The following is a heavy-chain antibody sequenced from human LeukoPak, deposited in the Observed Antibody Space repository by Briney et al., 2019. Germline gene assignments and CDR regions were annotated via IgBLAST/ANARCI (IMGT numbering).Heavy chain of an antibody. CDR3: ASGYFVHTFDF. CDR2: IYHSGST. J-gene: IGHJ4*02. CDR1: GYSISSGYY. Sequence: SETLSLTCTVSGYSISSGYYWGWIRQPPGKGLEWIGSIYHSGSTYYNPSLKTRVTISIDTSKNQFSLKLTSVTAADTAIFYCASGYFVHTFDFWGQGTLGTVSS. D-gene: IGHD2-2*03. V-gene: IGHV4-38-2*02.